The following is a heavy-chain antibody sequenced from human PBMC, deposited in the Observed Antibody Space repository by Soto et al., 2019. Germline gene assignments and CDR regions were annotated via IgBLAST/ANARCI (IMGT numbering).Heavy chain of an antibody. V-gene: IGHV4-34*01. Sequence: QVQLQQWGAGLLKPSETLSLTCAVYGGSFSGYYWSWIRQPPGKGLEWIGEINHSGSTNYNPSLTSRVTISVDTSKNQFSLKLSSVTAADTAVYYCARAGIGDYWGQGTLVTVSS. CDR1: GGSFSGYY. J-gene: IGHJ4*02. CDR3: ARAGIGDY. D-gene: IGHD2-21*01. CDR2: INHSGST.